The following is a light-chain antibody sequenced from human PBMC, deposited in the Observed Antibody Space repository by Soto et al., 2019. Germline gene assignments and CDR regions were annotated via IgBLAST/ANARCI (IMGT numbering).Light chain of an antibody. CDR3: SSYTRSSPLV. V-gene: IGLV2-14*01. CDR1: SSDVGAYNY. Sequence: LTQPASVSGSPGQSITISCTGTSSDVGAYNYVSWYQQHPGKAPKLMIYDVSNRPSGVSNRFSGSKSGNTASLTISGLQAEDEADYYCSSYTRSSPLVFGGGTKLTVL. J-gene: IGLJ2*01. CDR2: DVS.